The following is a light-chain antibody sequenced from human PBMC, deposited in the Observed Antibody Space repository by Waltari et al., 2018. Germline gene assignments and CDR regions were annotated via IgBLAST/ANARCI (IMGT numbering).Light chain of an antibody. Sequence: EIVMTQSPATLSMSPGERATLSCRASQSVGSNLAWYHQKPGQAPRPLIYGASTRATGIPARFSGSGSGTQFALTISSLQSEDFAVYYCQHYNSWPLTFGVGTKVEIK. V-gene: IGKV3-15*01. CDR3: QHYNSWPLT. CDR1: QSVGSN. CDR2: GAS. J-gene: IGKJ4*01.